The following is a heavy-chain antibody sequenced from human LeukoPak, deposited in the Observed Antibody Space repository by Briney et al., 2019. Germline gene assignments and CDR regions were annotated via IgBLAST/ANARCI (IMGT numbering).Heavy chain of an antibody. CDR3: AKDSEGDNGEHFGY. Sequence: GGSLRLSCVASGYTFSKYAMNWVRQAPGKGLEWVSTLTASGGGSYYADSVKGRFAISRDLSKNTLFLQMDSLRAEDTAIYYCAKDSEGDNGEHFGYWGQGTLVTVSS. D-gene: IGHD4-17*01. J-gene: IGHJ4*02. V-gene: IGHV3-23*01. CDR2: LTASGGGS. CDR1: GYTFSKYA.